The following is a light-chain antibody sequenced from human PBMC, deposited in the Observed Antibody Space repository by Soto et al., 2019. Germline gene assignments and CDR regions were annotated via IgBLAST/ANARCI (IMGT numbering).Light chain of an antibody. V-gene: IGLV1-47*01. J-gene: IGLJ3*02. CDR2: SNN. Sequence: QPVLTQPPSASGTPGQRVTISFSGRSSNIGTNDVYWYQQLPGTAPKLLIYSNNQRPSGVPDRFSGSKSGTSASLAISGLRSEDEADYFCAAWDDSLNGPGVFGGGTKLTVL. CDR3: AAWDDSLNGPGV. CDR1: SSNIGTND.